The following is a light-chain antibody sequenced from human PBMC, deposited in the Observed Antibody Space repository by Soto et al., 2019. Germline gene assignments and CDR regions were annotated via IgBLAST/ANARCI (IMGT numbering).Light chain of an antibody. CDR1: QSFSSSY. V-gene: IGKV3-20*01. J-gene: IGKJ4*01. CDR3: QQYGSSPLT. Sequence: EIVLTQSPGTLSLSPGERATLSCRASQSFSSSYLAWYQQKPGQAPRLLIYGASSRATGIPARFSGSGSGTHFTLTISRLEPEDFAVYYGQQYGSSPLTFGGGTKGEIK. CDR2: GAS.